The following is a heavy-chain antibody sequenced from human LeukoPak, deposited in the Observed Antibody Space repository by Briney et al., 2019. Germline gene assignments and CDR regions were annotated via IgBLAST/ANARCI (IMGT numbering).Heavy chain of an antibody. CDR2: IYYSGST. V-gene: IGHV4-59*01. CDR1: GGSISSYY. J-gene: IGHJ4*02. CDR3: ARGGRIALTPFDY. D-gene: IGHD2-21*01. Sequence: SETLSLTCTVSGGSISSYYWSWIRQPPGKGLEWIGYIYYSGSTNYNPSLKSRVTISVDTSKNQLSLKLSSVTAADTAVYYCARGGRIALTPFDYWGQGTLVTVSS.